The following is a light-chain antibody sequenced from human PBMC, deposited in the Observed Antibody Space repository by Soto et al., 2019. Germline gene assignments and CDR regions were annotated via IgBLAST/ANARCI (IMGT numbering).Light chain of an antibody. CDR2: DAS. J-gene: IGKJ4*01. CDR3: QEYITYS. Sequence: IQITQSPSTPPASVGDRVTFTWRASQRIGSWLAWYQRKPGRASKLLISDASTLESVVPSRFSGSGSGTEFTLTISSLQPDDFETYCCQEYITYSFGGGTKVDIK. CDR1: QRIGSW. V-gene: IGKV1-5*01.